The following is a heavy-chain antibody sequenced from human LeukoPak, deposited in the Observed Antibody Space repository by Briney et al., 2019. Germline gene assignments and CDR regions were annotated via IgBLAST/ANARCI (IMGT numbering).Heavy chain of an antibody. CDR3: ARATGSGWYTFDY. CDR2: IYSGGST. D-gene: IGHD6-19*01. J-gene: IGHJ4*02. Sequence: PGGSLRLSCAASGFNVSSNYMSWVRQAPGKGLEWVSVIYSGGSTYYTDSVKGRFTISRHNSKNTLYLQMNSLRAEDTAVYYRARATGSGWYTFDYWGQGTLVTVSS. V-gene: IGHV3-53*04. CDR1: GFNVSSNY.